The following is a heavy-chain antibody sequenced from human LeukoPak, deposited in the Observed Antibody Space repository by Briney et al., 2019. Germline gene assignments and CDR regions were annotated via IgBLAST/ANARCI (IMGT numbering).Heavy chain of an antibody. Sequence: PGGSLRLSCAASGFTFSSYWMSWVRQAPGKGLEWVANINQDGSEKYYVDSVKGRFTISRDNARNSLYLQMNSLRAEDTVVYYCAKAFNSSWHNWGQGTLVTVSS. CDR3: AKAFNSSWHN. CDR2: INQDGSEK. V-gene: IGHV3-7*01. CDR1: GFTFSSYW. D-gene: IGHD6-13*01. J-gene: IGHJ4*02.